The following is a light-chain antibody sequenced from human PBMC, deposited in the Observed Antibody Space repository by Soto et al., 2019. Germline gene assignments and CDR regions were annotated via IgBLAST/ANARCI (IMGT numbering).Light chain of an antibody. Sequence: QSALTQPPSASGSPGQSVTISCTGTSSDVGGYNYVSWYQQHPGKAPKLMIYEVSKRPSGVPDRFSGSKSGNTASLTVSGLQAEDEADSYCTSHACDTSLGVLGGGTKVTVL. V-gene: IGLV2-8*01. J-gene: IGLJ3*02. CDR3: TSHACDTSLGV. CDR2: EVS. CDR1: SSDVGGYNY.